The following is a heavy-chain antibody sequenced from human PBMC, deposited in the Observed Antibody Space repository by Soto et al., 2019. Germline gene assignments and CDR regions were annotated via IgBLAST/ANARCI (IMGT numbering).Heavy chain of an antibody. V-gene: IGHV3-33*01. Sequence: QVQLVESGGGVVQPGRSLRLSCAASGFTFSRYGMHWVRQAPGKGLEWVAVILDDGSDQNYVDSVKGRFTISRDNSKNSLYLQMTSLRAEDPAVYYCARDDAYGDNGFDYWGQGTLVTVSS. CDR2: ILDDGSDQ. J-gene: IGHJ4*02. CDR1: GFTFSRYG. D-gene: IGHD4-17*01. CDR3: ARDDAYGDNGFDY.